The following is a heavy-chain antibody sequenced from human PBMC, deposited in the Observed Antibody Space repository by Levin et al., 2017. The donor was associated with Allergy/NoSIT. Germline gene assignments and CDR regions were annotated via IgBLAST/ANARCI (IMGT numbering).Heavy chain of an antibody. Sequence: GASVKVSCAASGFTFSSYRMNWVRQAPGKGLEWVSYISSSSSTIYYADSVKGRFTISRDNAKNSLYLQMNSLRAEDTAVYYCARDLGCSSTSCYIGNWFDPWGQGTLVTVSS. CDR3: ARDLGCSSTSCYIGNWFDP. D-gene: IGHD2-2*02. CDR2: ISSSSSTI. V-gene: IGHV3-48*01. J-gene: IGHJ5*02. CDR1: GFTFSSYR.